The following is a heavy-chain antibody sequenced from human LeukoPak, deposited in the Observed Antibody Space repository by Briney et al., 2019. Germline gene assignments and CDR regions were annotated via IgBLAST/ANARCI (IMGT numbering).Heavy chain of an antibody. Sequence: GASVKVSCKASGYTFTSYGISWVRQAPGQGLEWMGWISAYNGNTNYAQKLQGRVTMTTDTSTSTAYMELRSLRSDDTAVYYCARVGDNYDFWSGLYYFDYWGQGTLVTVSS. CDR3: ARVGDNYDFWSGLYYFDY. CDR1: GYTFTSYG. CDR2: ISAYNGNT. D-gene: IGHD3-3*01. J-gene: IGHJ4*02. V-gene: IGHV1-18*01.